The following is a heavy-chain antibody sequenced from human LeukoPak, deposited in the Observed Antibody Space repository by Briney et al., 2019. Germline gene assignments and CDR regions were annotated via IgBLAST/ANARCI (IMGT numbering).Heavy chain of an antibody. Sequence: ASVKVSCKTSGYNFSRYAITWVRQAPGQGLEWMGWVSTSNGDTNYAETFQGRVAMTTDTVTKTAYMELRRLRSGDTAIYFCARVADTSMVTPGFDSWGQGTLVTVSS. CDR2: VSTSNGDT. CDR1: GYNFSRYA. CDR3: ARVADTSMVTPGFDS. V-gene: IGHV1-18*01. J-gene: IGHJ4*02. D-gene: IGHD5-18*01.